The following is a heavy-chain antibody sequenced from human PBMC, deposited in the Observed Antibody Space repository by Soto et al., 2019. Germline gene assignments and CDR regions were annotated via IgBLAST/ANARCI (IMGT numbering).Heavy chain of an antibody. J-gene: IGHJ4*02. Sequence: QIPCKESGPTLAKPTQPLTLTCAFFGFSLTTHGVGVGWARQPPGKALEWLALIFWDDDKTYNPSLKIRLTITKDTSKNKEVLTMTKIDPGDTTRYYCASSHAYRIFHCWGQGDRVAGSS. CDR1: GFSLTTHGVG. D-gene: IGHD3-16*01. V-gene: IGHV2-5*02. CDR2: IFWDDDK. CDR3: ASSHAYRIFHC.